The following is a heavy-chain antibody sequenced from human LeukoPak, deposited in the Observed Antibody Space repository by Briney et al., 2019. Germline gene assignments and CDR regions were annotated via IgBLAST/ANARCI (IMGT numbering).Heavy chain of an antibody. J-gene: IGHJ4*02. V-gene: IGHV1-18*01. CDR1: GYTFTSYG. CDR2: ISAYNGNT. D-gene: IGHD6-13*01. Sequence: GASVKVSCKASGYTFTSYGISWVRQAPGQGLEWMGWISAYNGNTNYAQKLQGRVTMTTDTSTSTAYMELRSLRSEDTAVYYCARGSSRSSSWYGDSPDYWGQGTLVTVSS. CDR3: ARGSSRSSSWYGDSPDY.